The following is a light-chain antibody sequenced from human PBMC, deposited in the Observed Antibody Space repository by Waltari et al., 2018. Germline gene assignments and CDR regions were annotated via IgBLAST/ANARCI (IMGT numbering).Light chain of an antibody. J-gene: IGKJ1*01. CDR2: DAS. CDR1: QSVGSY. CDR3: QQRSDSRT. Sequence: EIVLTQSPATLSLSPGERATLPCRASQSVGSYLAWYQQKPGQAPRLLIYDASNRATGIPARFSGSGSGTDFTLTISSLEPEDFAVYYCQQRSDSRTFGQGTRVEIK. V-gene: IGKV3-11*01.